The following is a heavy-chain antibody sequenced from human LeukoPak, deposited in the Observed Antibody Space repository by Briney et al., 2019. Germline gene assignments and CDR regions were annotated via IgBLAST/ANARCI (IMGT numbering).Heavy chain of an antibody. CDR2: ISSSSSTI. CDR1: GFTFNTYS. V-gene: IGHV3-48*01. J-gene: IGHJ4*02. Sequence: GGSLRLSCAASGFTFNTYSMNWVRQAPGKGLEWVSYISSSSSTIYYADSVKGRFTISRDNAKNSLYLQMNSLRAEDTAVYYCARHLGDNYDFWSGSFWGQGILVTVSS. D-gene: IGHD3-3*01. CDR3: ARHLGDNYDFWSGSF.